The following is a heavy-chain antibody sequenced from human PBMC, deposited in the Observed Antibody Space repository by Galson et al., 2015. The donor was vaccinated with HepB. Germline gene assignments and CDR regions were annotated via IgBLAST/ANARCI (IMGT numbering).Heavy chain of an antibody. V-gene: IGHV1-69*02. J-gene: IGHJ6*02. CDR3: AGSIAVAGKHYYYGMDV. D-gene: IGHD6-19*01. CDR1: GGTFSSYT. CDR2: IIPILGIA. Sequence: SVKVSCKASGGTFSSYTISWVRQAPGQGLEWMGRIIPILGIANYAQKFQGRVTITADKSTSTAYMELSSLRSEDTAVYYYAGSIAVAGKHYYYGMDVWGQGTTVTVSS.